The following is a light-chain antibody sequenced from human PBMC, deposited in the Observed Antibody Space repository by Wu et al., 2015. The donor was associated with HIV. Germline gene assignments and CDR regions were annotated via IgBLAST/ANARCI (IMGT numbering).Light chain of an antibody. V-gene: IGKV3-20*01. CDR3: QQYGSSPVT. CDR2: GVS. J-gene: IGKJ3*01. Sequence: EIVMTQSPGTLSLSPGERATLSCRASHSLVSTNFAWYVQKPGQAPTLLIYGVSLRAAGIPDRFSGSGSGTDFTLTISRLEPEDFAVYYCQQYGSSPVTFGPGTKVDIK. CDR1: HSLVSTN.